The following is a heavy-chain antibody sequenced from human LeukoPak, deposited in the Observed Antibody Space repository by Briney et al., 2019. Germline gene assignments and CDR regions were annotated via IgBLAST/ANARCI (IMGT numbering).Heavy chain of an antibody. Sequence: GGSLRLSCAASGFTFSGSAMHWVRQASGKGLEWVGRIRSKANSYATAYAASVKGRFTISRDDSKNTAYLQMNSLKTEDTAVYYCTRRLADSSGPLDYWGQGTLVTDSS. V-gene: IGHV3-73*01. CDR3: TRRLADSSGPLDY. D-gene: IGHD3-22*01. CDR2: IRSKANSYAT. J-gene: IGHJ4*02. CDR1: GFTFSGSA.